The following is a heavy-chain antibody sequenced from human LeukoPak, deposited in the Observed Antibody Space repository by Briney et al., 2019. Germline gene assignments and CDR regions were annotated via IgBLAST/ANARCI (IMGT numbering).Heavy chain of an antibody. Sequence: PGGSLRLSCAASGFTFSNAWMSWVRQAPGKGLEWVGRIKSKTDGGPTDYAAPVKGRLTISRDDSKNTLYLQMNSLTTEDTAVYYCTTCGYRGGSCYSDYWGQGTLVTVSS. J-gene: IGHJ4*02. CDR3: TTCGYRGGSCYSDY. V-gene: IGHV3-15*01. CDR2: IKSKTDGGPT. CDR1: GFTFSNAW. D-gene: IGHD2-15*01.